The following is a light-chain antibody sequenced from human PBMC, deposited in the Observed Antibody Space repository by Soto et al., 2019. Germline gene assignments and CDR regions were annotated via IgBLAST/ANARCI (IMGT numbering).Light chain of an antibody. CDR1: RSNIGAGYD. CDR3: QSYDSSLRGV. J-gene: IGLJ3*02. V-gene: IGLV1-40*01. Sequence: QSVLTQPPSVSGAPGQRVTISCTGSRSNIGAGYDVHWYQQLPGTAPKLLIYGNNNRPSGVPDRFSGSKSGTSASLAITGLQAEDEADYYCQSYDSSLRGVFGGGTKVTVL. CDR2: GNN.